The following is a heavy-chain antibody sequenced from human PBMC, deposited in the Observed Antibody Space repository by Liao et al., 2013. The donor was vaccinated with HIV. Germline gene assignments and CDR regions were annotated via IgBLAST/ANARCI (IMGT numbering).Heavy chain of an antibody. V-gene: IGHV4-61*02. CDR3: ARRGLHYDFWSGQSYYYYYMDV. Sequence: QVQLQESGPGLVKPSQTLSLTCTVSGGSISSGSYYWSWIRQPAGKGLEWIGRIYTSGSTNYNPSLKSRVTISVDTSKNQFSLKLSSVTAADTAVYYCARRGLHYDFWSGQSYYYYYMDVWGKGTTVTVSS. CDR2: IYTSGST. CDR1: GGSISSGSYY. D-gene: IGHD3-3*01. J-gene: IGHJ6*03.